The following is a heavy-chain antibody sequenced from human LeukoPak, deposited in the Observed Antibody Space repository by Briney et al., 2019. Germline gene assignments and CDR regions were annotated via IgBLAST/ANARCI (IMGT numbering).Heavy chain of an antibody. Sequence: SETLSLTCAVYGGSFSGYYWSWIRQPPGKGLEWIGEINHSGSTNYNPSLKSRVTISVDTSKNQFSLKLSSVTAADTAVYYCARGRRGGYDYVWRSYRQPLFDYWGQGTLVTVSS. D-gene: IGHD3-16*02. CDR2: INHSGST. CDR3: ARGRRGGYDYVWRSYRQPLFDY. V-gene: IGHV4-34*01. J-gene: IGHJ4*02. CDR1: GGSFSGYY.